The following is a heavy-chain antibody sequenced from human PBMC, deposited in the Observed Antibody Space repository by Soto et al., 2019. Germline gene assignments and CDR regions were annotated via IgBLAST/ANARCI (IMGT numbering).Heavy chain of an antibody. CDR2: ISAYNGNT. V-gene: IGHV1-18*01. J-gene: IGHJ6*02. D-gene: IGHD3-3*01. CDR1: GYTFTSYG. CDR3: SRDVGTYYFWSGYQSLDV. Sequence: QVQLVQSGAEVKKPGASVKVSCKASGYTFTSYGISWVRQSPGQGLDWMGWISAYNGNTNYAQKLEGRVTMITDTSTRSAYMELRCLRSDDPAVYYCSRDVGTYYFWSGYQSLDVWGQGTTVTGSS.